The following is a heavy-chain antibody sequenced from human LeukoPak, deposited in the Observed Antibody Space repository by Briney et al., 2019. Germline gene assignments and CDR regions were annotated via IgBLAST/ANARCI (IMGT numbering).Heavy chain of an antibody. CDR2: ISGSGGST. CDR1: GFTFSSYA. Sequence: PGGSLRLSCAASGFTFSSYAMSWVRQAPGKGLEWVSGISGSGGSTYYADSVKGRFTISRDNSKNTLYLQMNSLRAEDTAVYYCAKDLARYGVGDAFDIWGQGTMVTVSS. D-gene: IGHD4/OR15-4a*01. V-gene: IGHV3-23*01. J-gene: IGHJ3*02. CDR3: AKDLARYGVGDAFDI.